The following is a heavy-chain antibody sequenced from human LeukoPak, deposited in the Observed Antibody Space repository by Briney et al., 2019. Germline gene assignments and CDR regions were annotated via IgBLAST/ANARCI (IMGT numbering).Heavy chain of an antibody. Sequence: GGSLRLSCAASGFTFSSHWMHWVRQAPGKGLVWVSRINSDGSSTSYADSVKGRFTISRDNAKNTLYLQMNSLRAEDTAVYYCAKLNRWPGGYYMDVWGKGTTVTISS. CDR3: AKLNRWPGGYYMDV. CDR2: INSDGSST. J-gene: IGHJ6*03. V-gene: IGHV3-74*01. CDR1: GFTFSSHW. D-gene: IGHD2-15*01.